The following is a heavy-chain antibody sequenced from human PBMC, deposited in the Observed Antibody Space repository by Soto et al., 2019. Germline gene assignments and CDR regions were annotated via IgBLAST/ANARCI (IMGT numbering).Heavy chain of an antibody. Sequence: NPSESLSITCTVSVDSFSSGNYYWSWIRQPPGKGLEWIGSIYFTGNTNYNPSLKSRLTMSIDTSRNLFSLRLGSVTAADTAVYYCGRVPVDTYMIYWSDPWGQGTLVTVSS. J-gene: IGHJ5*02. CDR3: GRVPVDTYMIYWSDP. V-gene: IGHV4-61*01. CDR2: IYFTGNT. D-gene: IGHD3-16*01. CDR1: VDSFSSGNYY.